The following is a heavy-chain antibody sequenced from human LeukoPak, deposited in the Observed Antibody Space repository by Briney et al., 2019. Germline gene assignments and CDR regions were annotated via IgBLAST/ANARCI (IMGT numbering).Heavy chain of an antibody. CDR3: ARDQQLSDHFDY. Sequence: GGSLRLSCTASGFTFSSYGMSWVRQAPGRGLEWVSYITRTSDRADYADSVKGRVTISRDNSKNTLYLQINSLRDADTAVYYCARDQQLSDHFDYWGQGTLVSASS. CDR2: ITRTSDRA. J-gene: IGHJ4*02. CDR1: GFTFSSYG. D-gene: IGHD2-2*01. V-gene: IGHV3-23*01.